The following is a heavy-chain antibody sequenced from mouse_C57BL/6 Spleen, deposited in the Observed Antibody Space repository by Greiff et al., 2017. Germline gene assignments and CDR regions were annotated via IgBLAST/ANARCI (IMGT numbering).Heavy chain of an antibody. Sequence: QVQLQQPGAELVMPGASVKLSCKASGYTFTSYWMHWVKQRPGQGLEWIGEIDPSDSYTNYNQKFKGKSTLTVDKSSSTAYMQLSSLTSEDSAVYYCARPYYYGSSYDGYFDVWGTGTTVTVSS. CDR3: ARPYYYGSSYDGYFDV. D-gene: IGHD1-1*01. V-gene: IGHV1-69*01. CDR1: GYTFTSYW. J-gene: IGHJ1*03. CDR2: IDPSDSYT.